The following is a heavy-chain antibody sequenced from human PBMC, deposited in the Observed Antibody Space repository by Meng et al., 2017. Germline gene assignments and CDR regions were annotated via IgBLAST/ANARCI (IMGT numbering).Heavy chain of an antibody. J-gene: IGHJ3*02. CDR1: GGTFSSYA. CDR3: ARDLRDGYNYGPSAFDI. CDR2: IIPIFGTA. V-gene: IGHV1-69*13. D-gene: IGHD5-24*01. Sequence: SVKVSCKAAGGTFSSYAISGVRQAPGQGLEWMGGIIPIFGTAHYAQKFQGRVTITADESKSTAYMELSSLRSEDTAVYYCARDLRDGYNYGPSAFDIWGQETMVTVSS.